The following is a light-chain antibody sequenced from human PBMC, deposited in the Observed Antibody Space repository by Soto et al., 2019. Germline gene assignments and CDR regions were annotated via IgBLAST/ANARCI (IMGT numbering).Light chain of an antibody. CDR3: QQRSTWPHYS. Sequence: EIVLTQSPATLSLSPGERATLSCRASQSLSRHLAWYQQIPGQAPRLLIYNTSNRATGIPARFSGSGSGRDFTLTISSLEPEDFAVYYCQQRSTWPHYSFGQGTKVDIK. CDR1: QSLSRH. CDR2: NTS. J-gene: IGKJ2*03. V-gene: IGKV3-11*02.